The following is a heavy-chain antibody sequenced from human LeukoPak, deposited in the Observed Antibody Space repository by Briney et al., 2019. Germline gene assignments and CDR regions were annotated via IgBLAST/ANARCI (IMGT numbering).Heavy chain of an antibody. CDR1: GFTFSSYS. CDR3: ARESSGSYYGDY. Sequence: GGSLRLSCAASGFTFSSYSMNWVRQAPGKGLEWVSSISSSSSYIYYADSVKGRFTISRDTAKNSLYLQINSLRAEDTAVYYGARESSGSYYGDYWGQGTLVTVSS. J-gene: IGHJ4*02. CDR2: ISSSSSYI. D-gene: IGHD1-26*01. V-gene: IGHV3-21*01.